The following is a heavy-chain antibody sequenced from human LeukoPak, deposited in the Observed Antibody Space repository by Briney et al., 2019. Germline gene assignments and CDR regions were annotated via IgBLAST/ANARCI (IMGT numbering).Heavy chain of an antibody. V-gene: IGHV3-21*01. CDR3: ARDISYGSAW. CDR1: GFTFSTYS. J-gene: IGHJ4*02. Sequence: GGSLRLSCAASGFTFSTYSMHWVRQAPGKGLEWVSPISSSSGFIYYADSVKGRFTISRDNAKNSLYLQMSSLRAEDTAVYYCARDISYGSAWWGQGTLVTVSS. D-gene: IGHD3-10*01. CDR2: ISSSSGFI.